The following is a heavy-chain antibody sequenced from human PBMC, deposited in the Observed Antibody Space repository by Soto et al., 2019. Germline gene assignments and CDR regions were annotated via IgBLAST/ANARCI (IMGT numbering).Heavy chain of an antibody. CDR3: ARGERVVVAATDAFDI. CDR1: GGSISSYY. D-gene: IGHD2-15*01. J-gene: IGHJ3*02. Sequence: SETLSLTCTVSGGSISSYYWSWIRQPPGKGLEWIGYIYYSGSTNYNPSLKSRVTISVDTSKNQFSLKLSSVTAADTAVYYCARGERVVVAATDAFDIWGQGTMVTVSS. CDR2: IYYSGST. V-gene: IGHV4-59*01.